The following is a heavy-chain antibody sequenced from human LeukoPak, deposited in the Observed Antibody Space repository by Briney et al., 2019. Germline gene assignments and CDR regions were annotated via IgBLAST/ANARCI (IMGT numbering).Heavy chain of an antibody. Sequence: GGSRLLSGAASGFPFSDYYMSGTGRAPGKGREGVSYISSTSSFTNNADSGKGRFTISRDHATNSLYLQMATLRAEDTAIYYCARAVTRVDYWGQGTLVTVSS. V-gene: IGHV3-11*06. J-gene: IGHJ4*02. CDR2: ISSTSSFT. CDR1: GFPFSDYY. D-gene: IGHD4-17*01. CDR3: ARAVTRVDY.